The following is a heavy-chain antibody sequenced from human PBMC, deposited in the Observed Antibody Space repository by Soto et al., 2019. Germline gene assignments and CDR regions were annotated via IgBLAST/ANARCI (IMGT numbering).Heavy chain of an antibody. CDR3: ARGLRYFGHNAFDI. CDR1: GYTFTSYA. V-gene: IGHV1-3*01. Sequence: VKVSCKASGYTFTSYAMHWVRQAPGQRLEWMGWINAGNGNTKYSQKFQGRVTITRDTSASTAYMELSSLRYEDTAVYYCARGLRYFGHNAFDICGQGTMFTV. J-gene: IGHJ3*02. CDR2: INAGNGNT. D-gene: IGHD3-9*01.